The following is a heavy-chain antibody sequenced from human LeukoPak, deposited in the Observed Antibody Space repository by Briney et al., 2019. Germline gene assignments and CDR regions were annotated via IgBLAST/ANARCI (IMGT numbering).Heavy chain of an antibody. J-gene: IGHJ3*02. V-gene: IGHV3-15*01. CDR3: TTAPCSTGSCYPDDAFDI. D-gene: IGHD2-15*01. Sequence: PGGSLRLSCTASGFTFNNAWMTWVRQAPGKGVEWVGRVKSKTDGETTDYAAPVKGRFTISREDSKNTLYLQMNSLKTEDTALYYCTTAPCSTGSCYPDDAFDIWGQGTLVTVSS. CDR1: GFTFNNAW. CDR2: VKSKTDGETT.